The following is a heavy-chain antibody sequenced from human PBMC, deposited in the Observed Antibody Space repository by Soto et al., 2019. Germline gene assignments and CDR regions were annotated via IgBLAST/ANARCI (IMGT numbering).Heavy chain of an antibody. CDR2: IYYSGST. D-gene: IGHD5-18*01. Sequence: QVQLQESGPGLVKPSETLSLTCTVSGGSISSYYWSWIRQPPGKGLEWIGYIYYSGSTNYNPSLKGRVTISADTSKNQFSLKLSSVTAADTAVYYCARGGSYGLEGWFDPWGQGTLVTVSS. CDR3: ARGGSYGLEGWFDP. V-gene: IGHV4-59*01. CDR1: GGSISSYY. J-gene: IGHJ5*02.